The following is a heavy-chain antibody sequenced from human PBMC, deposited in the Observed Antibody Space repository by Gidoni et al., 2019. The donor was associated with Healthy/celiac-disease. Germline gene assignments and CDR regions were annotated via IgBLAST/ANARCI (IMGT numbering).Heavy chain of an antibody. CDR2: IKSKTDGGTT. CDR3: TTRSAYDYGDPGRLTPFDY. Sequence: EVQLVESGGGLVKPGGSLRLSCAASGFTFSNAWMSWVRQAPGKGLEWVGRIKSKTDGGTTDYAAPVKGRFTISRDDSKNTLYLQMNSLKTEDTAVYYCTTRSAYDYGDPGRLTPFDYWGQGTLVTVSS. J-gene: IGHJ4*02. D-gene: IGHD4-17*01. CDR1: GFTFSNAW. V-gene: IGHV3-15*01.